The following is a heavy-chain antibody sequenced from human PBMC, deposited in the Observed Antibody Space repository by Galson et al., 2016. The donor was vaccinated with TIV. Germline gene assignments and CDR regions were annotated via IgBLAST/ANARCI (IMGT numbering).Heavy chain of an antibody. V-gene: IGHV3-11*01. J-gene: IGHJ4*02. CDR1: GFTFSDYY. CDR2: ISSSGRII. Sequence: LRLSCAASGFTFSDYYMSWIRQAPGKGLEWVSYISSSGRIIYYADSVKGRFTISRDNAKNSLYLQMNSLRAEDTAVYYCARDCSSANCYSNPVYFDSWGQGTLVTVSS. CDR3: ARDCSSANCYSNPVYFDS. D-gene: IGHD2-2*01.